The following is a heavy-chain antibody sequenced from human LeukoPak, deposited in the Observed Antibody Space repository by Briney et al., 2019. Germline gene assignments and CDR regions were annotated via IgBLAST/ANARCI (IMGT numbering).Heavy chain of an antibody. CDR1: GFTFDDYG. Sequence: PGGSLRLSCAASGFTFDDYGMSWVRQAPGKGLEWVSGINWNGGSTGYADSVKGRFTISRDNAKNSLYLQMNSLRAEDTALYHCARGSGIAAAGTDKFDYWGQGTLVTVSS. D-gene: IGHD6-13*01. V-gene: IGHV3-20*01. J-gene: IGHJ4*02. CDR3: ARGSGIAAAGTDKFDY. CDR2: INWNGGST.